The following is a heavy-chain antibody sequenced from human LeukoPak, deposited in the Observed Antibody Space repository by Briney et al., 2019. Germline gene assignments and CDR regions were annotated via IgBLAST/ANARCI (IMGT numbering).Heavy chain of an antibody. CDR2: ISYSGNA. CDR3: ARNLGQTWGTVTTDLWYFDH. V-gene: IGHV4-39*01. J-gene: IGHJ4*02. CDR1: GASIITTNYY. Sequence: PSETLSLTCTVSGASIITTNYYWGWIRQPPGKGLKWIGSISYSGNAYYNPSLRSRLSISMDASKNQFSLKVRSVTAADTAVYYCARNLGQTWGTVTTDLWYFDHWGQGTLVPVSS. D-gene: IGHD4-11*01.